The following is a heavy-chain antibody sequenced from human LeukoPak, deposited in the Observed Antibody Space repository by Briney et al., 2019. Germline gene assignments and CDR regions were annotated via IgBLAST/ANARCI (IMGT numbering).Heavy chain of an antibody. J-gene: IGHJ6*03. Sequence: ASVKVSCKASGYTFTSYGISWVRQAPGQGLEWMGWISAYNGNTNYAQKLQGRVTMTTDTSTSTAYMELRSLRSDDTAVYYCARATHSSWYSGYYYYMDVWGKGTTVTVSS. D-gene: IGHD6-13*01. V-gene: IGHV1-18*01. CDR3: ARATHSSWYSGYYYYMDV. CDR2: ISAYNGNT. CDR1: GYTFTSYG.